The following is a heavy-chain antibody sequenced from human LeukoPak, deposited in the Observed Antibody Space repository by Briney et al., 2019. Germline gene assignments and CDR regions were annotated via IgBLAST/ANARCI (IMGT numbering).Heavy chain of an antibody. CDR3: ARQGLWFGELPLDY. V-gene: IGHV4-34*01. D-gene: IGHD3-10*01. CDR2: INHSGST. J-gene: IGHJ4*02. CDR1: GGSISSYY. Sequence: SETLSLTCTVSGGSISSYYWSWIRQPPGKGLEWIGEINHSGSTNYNPSLKSRVTISVDTSKNQFSLKLSSVTAADTAVYYCARQGLWFGELPLDYWGQGTLVTVSS.